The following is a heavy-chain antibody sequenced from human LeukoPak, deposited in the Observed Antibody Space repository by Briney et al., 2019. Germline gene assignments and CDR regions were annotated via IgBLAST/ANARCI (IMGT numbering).Heavy chain of an antibody. V-gene: IGHV4-59*01. CDR1: GGSISSYY. J-gene: IGHJ4*02. CDR3: ARAPDYTYCDY. Sequence: PSETLSLTCTVSGGSISSYYWNWIRQPPGKGLEWIGYIYYSGSTNYNPSLKSRVTISVDGSKNQFSLNLSSVTAADTAVYYCARAPDYTYCDYWGQGTLVTVSS. CDR2: IYYSGST. D-gene: IGHD4-11*01.